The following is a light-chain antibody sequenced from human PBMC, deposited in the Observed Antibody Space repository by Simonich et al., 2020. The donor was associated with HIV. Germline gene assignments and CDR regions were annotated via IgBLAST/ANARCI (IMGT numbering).Light chain of an antibody. J-gene: IGKJ4*01. CDR3: QQYYSTPQLT. CDR2: AAS. CDR1: QGISNS. Sequence: DIQMTQSPSSLSASVGDRVTSTCRASQGISNSLAWYQQKPGTAPKVLLYAASRLESGVPSRFSGSGSGTDYTLTISSLQPEDFATYYCQQYYSTPQLTFGGGTKVEIK. V-gene: IGKV1-NL1*01.